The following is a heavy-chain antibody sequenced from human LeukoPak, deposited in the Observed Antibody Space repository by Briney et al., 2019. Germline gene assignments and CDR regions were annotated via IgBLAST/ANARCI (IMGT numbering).Heavy chain of an antibody. CDR1: GGSISSYY. D-gene: IGHD3-22*01. CDR2: IYYSGSTY. J-gene: IGHJ1*01. CDR3: ARQYYYDGSGPFQH. V-gene: IGHV4-59*08. Sequence: TPSEALSLTCTVSGGSISSYYWSWIRQPPGKGLEWIGYIYYSGSTYYYNPFLKSRVTMSVDTSKNQFSLKLSSVTAADTAVYYCARQYYYDGSGPFQHWGQGTLVTVSS.